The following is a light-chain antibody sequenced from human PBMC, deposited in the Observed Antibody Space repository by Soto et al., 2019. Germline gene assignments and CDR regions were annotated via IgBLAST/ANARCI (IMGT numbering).Light chain of an antibody. Sequence: QSALSQPASVSGSPGQSITISCTETSSDVGDYNNVSWYQQHPGKAPKLMLFAVSNRPSGVSNRVSGSKSGNTASLTISGLQAEDEADYYCSSFTTSSSVVFGGGTKLTVL. V-gene: IGLV2-14*01. CDR2: AVS. CDR1: SSDVGDYNN. CDR3: SSFTTSSSVV. J-gene: IGLJ2*01.